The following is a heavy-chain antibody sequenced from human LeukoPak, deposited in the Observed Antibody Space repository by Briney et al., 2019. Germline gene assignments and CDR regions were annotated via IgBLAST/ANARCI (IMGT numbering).Heavy chain of an antibody. CDR1: GGSFSAYY. V-gene: IGHV4-34*01. Sequence: PSETLSLTCAVYGGSFSAYYWSWIRQPPGKGLEWIGEINHSGNSIYNPSLKSRVTISVDTSKNQFSLKLSSVTAADTAIYYCARQGIRYGSESYYMRGWFDPWGQGTLVTVSS. J-gene: IGHJ5*02. D-gene: IGHD3-10*01. CDR3: ARQGIRYGSESYYMRGWFDP. CDR2: INHSGNS.